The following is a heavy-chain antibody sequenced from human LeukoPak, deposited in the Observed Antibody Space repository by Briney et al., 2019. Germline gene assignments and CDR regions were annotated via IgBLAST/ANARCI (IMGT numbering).Heavy chain of an antibody. D-gene: IGHD3-22*01. J-gene: IGHJ3*01. CDR1: GFTLCSAG. CDR2: IWYDGGNK. V-gene: IGHV3-33*01. CDR3: ARESLSDSRGQGVGFDL. Sequence: VRSLRLSCAASGFTLCSAGIHWGCAGLGEGRGWGSVIWYDGGNKYYAESVKGRFTISRDNSKNTADLQMNSLSDEDTAEYYCARESLSDSRGQGVGFDLWGQGTTVTVSS.